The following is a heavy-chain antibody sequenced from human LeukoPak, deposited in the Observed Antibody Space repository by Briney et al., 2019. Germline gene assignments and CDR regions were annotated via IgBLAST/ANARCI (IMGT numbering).Heavy chain of an antibody. CDR1: GYTFTSNW. V-gene: IGHV5-51*01. Sequence: GESLRISCQASGYTFTSNWIGWVRQVPGEGLEWVGIIYPRDSDTRYSPSFQGQVTISADKSISTAYLQWSSLKASDTAMYYCARLSLRAFDIWGQGTMVTVSS. J-gene: IGHJ3*02. D-gene: IGHD5/OR15-5a*01. CDR2: IYPRDSDT. CDR3: ARLSLRAFDI.